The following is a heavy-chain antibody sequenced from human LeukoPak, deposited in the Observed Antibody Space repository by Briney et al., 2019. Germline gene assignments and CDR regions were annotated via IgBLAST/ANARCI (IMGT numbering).Heavy chain of an antibody. CDR2: IYYNGST. CDR3: ARDFFGLGGSSFDY. CDR1: GGSISSSNYY. Sequence: SETLSLTCSVSGGSISSSNYYWGWIRQPPGKGLEWIGSIYYNGSTYYNPSLKSRVTISVDTSKNQFSLKLSSVTAADTAVYYCARDFFGLGGSSFDYWGQGTLVTVSS. J-gene: IGHJ4*02. V-gene: IGHV4-39*02. D-gene: IGHD1-26*01.